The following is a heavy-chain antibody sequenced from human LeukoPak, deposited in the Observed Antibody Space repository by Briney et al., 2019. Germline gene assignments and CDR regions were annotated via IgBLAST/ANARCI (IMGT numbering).Heavy chain of an antibody. CDR2: IYDSGST. V-gene: IGHV4-30-4*07. J-gene: IGHJ4*02. Sequence: SETLSLTCAVSGGSISSGGYSWSWIRQPPGKGLEWIGYIYDSGSTYYNPSLKSRITISVDTSENRFSLKLSSVTAADTAVYYCARGIGVTTYYDYVWGSYRSASFDYWGQGTLVTVSS. CDR3: ARGIGVTTYYDYVWGSYRSASFDY. CDR1: GGSISSGGYS. D-gene: IGHD3-16*02.